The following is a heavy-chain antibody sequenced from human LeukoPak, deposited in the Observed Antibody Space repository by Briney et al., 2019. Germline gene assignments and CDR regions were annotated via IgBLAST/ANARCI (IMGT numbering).Heavy chain of an antibody. CDR1: GFAFRDYS. D-gene: IGHD2-2*01. Sequence: PGGSLRLSCAASGFAFRDYSMTWVRQAPGKGLEWVSSIRGGSDFIYHADSVKGRFTVSRDNPKNSLYLQMNSLRAEDTAVYYCARDHAGIVLPAAVGAHWGQGTLVTVSS. J-gene: IGHJ4*02. V-gene: IGHV3-21*01. CDR3: ARDHAGIVLPAAVGAH. CDR2: IRGGSDFI.